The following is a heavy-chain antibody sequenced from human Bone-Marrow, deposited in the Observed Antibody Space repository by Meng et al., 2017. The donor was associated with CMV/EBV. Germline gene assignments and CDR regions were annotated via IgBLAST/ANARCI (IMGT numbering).Heavy chain of an antibody. CDR1: GFTFSSYE. CDR2: ISSSGSTI. V-gene: IGHV3-48*03. Sequence: GGSLRLSCAASGFTFSSYEMNWVRQAPGKGLEWVSYISSSGSTIYYADSVKGRFTISRDNAKNSLYLQMNSLRAEDTAVYYCARDQGGAYHYYDRSGLNYWGQGTLVTVSS. J-gene: IGHJ4*02. D-gene: IGHD3-22*01. CDR3: ARDQGGAYHYYDRSGLNY.